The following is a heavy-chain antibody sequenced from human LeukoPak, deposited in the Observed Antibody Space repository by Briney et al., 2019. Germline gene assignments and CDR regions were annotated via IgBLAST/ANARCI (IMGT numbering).Heavy chain of an antibody. Sequence: SETQSLTCTVSGGSISSSSYYWGWIRQPPGKGLEWIGSIYYSGSTYYNPSLKSRVTISVDTSKNQFSLKLSSVTAADTAVYYCARDPPGDYWGQGTLVTVSS. V-gene: IGHV4-39*07. D-gene: IGHD3-10*01. J-gene: IGHJ4*02. CDR1: GGSISSSSYY. CDR3: ARDPPGDY. CDR2: IYYSGST.